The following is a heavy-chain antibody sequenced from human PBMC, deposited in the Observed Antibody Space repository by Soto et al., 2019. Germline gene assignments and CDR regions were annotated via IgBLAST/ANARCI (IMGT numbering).Heavy chain of an antibody. J-gene: IGHJ4*02. CDR3: ARGAYCGSDCHYDFDY. CDR1: GFTFINYW. V-gene: IGHV3-7*01. Sequence: EVQLVESGGDLVQPGGSLRLSCAASGFTFINYWMSWVRQAPGKGLEWMANIKQDGSGKNYVDSVKGRVTISRDNAKDSLYLQMNSLRAEDTDVYYCARGAYCGSDCHYDFDYWGQGTLVTVSS. D-gene: IGHD2-21*02. CDR2: IKQDGSGK.